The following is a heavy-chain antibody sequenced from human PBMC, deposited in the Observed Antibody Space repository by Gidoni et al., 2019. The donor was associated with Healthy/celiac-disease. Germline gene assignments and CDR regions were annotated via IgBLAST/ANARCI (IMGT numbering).Heavy chain of an antibody. D-gene: IGHD2-2*01. CDR3: ARVNPPGGRKNVVVFDY. Sequence: QVQLQESGPGLVKPSPTLSLTCTVSCCSISSGGSYWSWIRQHPGKGLEWIGYIYYSGSTYDNTSIKRRVTISVDTSKKQFSLKLSYVTAADTDVYYCARVNPPGGRKNVVVFDYWGQGTLVTVSS. CDR2: IYYSGST. V-gene: IGHV4-31*03. CDR1: CCSISSGGSY. J-gene: IGHJ4*02.